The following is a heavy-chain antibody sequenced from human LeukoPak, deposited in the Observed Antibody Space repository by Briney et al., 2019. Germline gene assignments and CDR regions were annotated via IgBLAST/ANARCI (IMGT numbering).Heavy chain of an antibody. CDR3: ARTARNYYDSSGYYGIRYYFDY. Sequence: GESLKISCKGSGYSFTCYWIGWVRQMPGKGLEWMGIIYPGDSDTRYSPSFQGQVTISADKSISTAYLQWSSLKASDTAMYYCARTARNYYDSSGYYGIRYYFDYWGQGTLVTVSS. CDR1: GYSFTCYW. J-gene: IGHJ4*02. V-gene: IGHV5-51*01. CDR2: IYPGDSDT. D-gene: IGHD3-22*01.